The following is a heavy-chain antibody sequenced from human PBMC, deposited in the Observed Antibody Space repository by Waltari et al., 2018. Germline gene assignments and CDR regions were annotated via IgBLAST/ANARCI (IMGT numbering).Heavy chain of an antibody. CDR1: GGSFSGYY. J-gene: IGHJ1*01. CDR3: ARVGRQQQRCFQH. CDR2: INQSGNT. Sequence: QVQLQQWGAGLLKPSETLSPTCAVYGGSFSGYYWSWIRQPPGKGREWIGEINQSGNTNYNPSLKRRVTISVDTSKNRFSLKLSSVTAADTAVYYCARVGRQQQRCFQHWGQGTLVTGSS. V-gene: IGHV4-34*01. D-gene: IGHD6-13*01.